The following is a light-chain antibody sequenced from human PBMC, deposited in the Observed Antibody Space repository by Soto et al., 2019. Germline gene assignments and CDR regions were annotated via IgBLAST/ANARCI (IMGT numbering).Light chain of an antibody. CDR3: LIWHNNAVV. CDR2: YKSDSDK. V-gene: IGLV5-45*03. J-gene: IGLJ3*02. CDR1: SGINVDSYR. Sequence: QLVLTQLSSLSASPGASASLTCTLSSGINVDSYRIYWYQQKPGSPPRYLLRYKSDSDKQQGSGVPSRFSGSKDASANAGILRISGLQSEDEADYYCLIWHNNAVVFGGGTQLTVL.